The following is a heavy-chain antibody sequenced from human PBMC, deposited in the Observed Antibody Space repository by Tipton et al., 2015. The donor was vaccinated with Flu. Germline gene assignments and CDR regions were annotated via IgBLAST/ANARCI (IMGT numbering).Heavy chain of an antibody. CDR2: VYHGGTT. CDR1: GFIFSRYA. V-gene: IGHV4-38-2*01. J-gene: IGHJ4*02. Sequence: LRLSCAASGFIFSRYAMSWIRQPPGKGLEWIGCVYHGGTTYYNPSLKSRVAISLDTFKNQFSLKLTSVTAADTAVYYCATTTYYYGSGSHDYWGQGTLVTVSS. D-gene: IGHD3-10*01. CDR3: ATTTYYYGSGSHDY.